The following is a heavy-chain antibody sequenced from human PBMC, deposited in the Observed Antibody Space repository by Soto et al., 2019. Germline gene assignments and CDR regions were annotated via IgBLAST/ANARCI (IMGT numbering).Heavy chain of an antibody. D-gene: IGHD5-12*01. J-gene: IGHJ6*03. CDR1: GYTFTSYA. CDR3: ARDYSGYDSYYYYYMDV. V-gene: IGHV1-3*01. CDR2: INAGNGNT. Sequence: ASVKVSCKASGYTFTSYAMHWVRQAPGQRLEWMGWINAGNGNTKCSQKFQGRVTITRDTSASTAYMELSSLRSEDTAVYYCARDYSGYDSYYYYYMDVWGKGTTVTVSS.